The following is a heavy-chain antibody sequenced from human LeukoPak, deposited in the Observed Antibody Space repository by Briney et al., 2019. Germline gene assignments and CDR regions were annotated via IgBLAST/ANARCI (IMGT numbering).Heavy chain of an antibody. D-gene: IGHD2-15*01. J-gene: IGHJ4*02. CDR3: ASPGVYCSGGSCYSH. V-gene: IGHV3-74*01. CDR1: GFTFSNYS. Sequence: GGSLRLSCAASGFTFSNYSMHWVRQAPGKGLVWVSRINSDGSNTSYADSVRGRFTISRDNAKNTLYLQMNSLRAEDTAVYYCASPGVYCSGGSCYSHWGQGTLVTVSS. CDR2: INSDGSNT.